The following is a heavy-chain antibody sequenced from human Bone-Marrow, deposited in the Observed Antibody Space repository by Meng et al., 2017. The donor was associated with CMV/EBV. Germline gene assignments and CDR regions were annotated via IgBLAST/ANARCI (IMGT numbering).Heavy chain of an antibody. J-gene: IGHJ4*02. CDR1: GYSFNNYG. D-gene: IGHD1-26*01. CDR3: ARAWEPRGGYFDY. CDR2: IIPIFGTA. V-gene: IGHV1-69*05. Sequence: SVKVSCKASGYSFNNYGITWVRQAPGQGLEWMGGIIPIFGTANYAQKFQGRVTITTDESTSTAYMELSSLRSEDTAVYYCARAWEPRGGYFDYWGQGPLVTVSS.